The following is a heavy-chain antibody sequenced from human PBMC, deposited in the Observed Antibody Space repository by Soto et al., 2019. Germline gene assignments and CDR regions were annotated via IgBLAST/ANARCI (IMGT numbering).Heavy chain of an antibody. D-gene: IGHD1-1*01. CDR1: GFTFSNNY. CDR3: ARDGTYNWV. CDR2: IYSGGDT. V-gene: IGHV3-66*01. J-gene: IGHJ4*02. Sequence: ELQLVASGGGLVQPGGSLRLSCAASGFTFSNNYLRWVRQAPGKGLEWVSLIYSGGDTYYTDSVKGRFTISRDNSKNTLYLQMNRLRAEETAVDYCARDGTYNWVWGQGILVTVSS.